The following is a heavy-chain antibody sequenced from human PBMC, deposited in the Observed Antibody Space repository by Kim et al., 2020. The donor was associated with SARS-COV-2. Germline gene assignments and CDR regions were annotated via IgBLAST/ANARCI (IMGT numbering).Heavy chain of an antibody. CDR2: IGISGTST. CDR3: ARETLGCGGDCFDY. CDR1: GFDFSSYE. J-gene: IGHJ4*02. D-gene: IGHD2-21*01. Sequence: GGSLRLSCVGSGFDFSSYEFNWVRQAPGKGLEWVAYIGISGTSTYHAGSVRGRFTVSRDNAKNSLFLQMNSLRPEDTAVYYCARETLGCGGDCFDYWGQGTLATVSS. V-gene: IGHV3-48*03.